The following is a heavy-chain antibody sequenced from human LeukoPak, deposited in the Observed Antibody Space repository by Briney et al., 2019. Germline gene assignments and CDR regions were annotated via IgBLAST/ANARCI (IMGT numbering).Heavy chain of an antibody. Sequence: SETLSLTCSVSGGSISSSSYYWGWIRQPPGKGLEWIGTIYYSGSTYYNPSLKSRVTISVATSKNQFSLKLSSVTAADTAVYYCAGQPKLYGGVDRGAFDIWGQGTMVTVSS. CDR2: IYYSGST. CDR3: AGQPKLYGGVDRGAFDI. D-gene: IGHD4-23*01. CDR1: GGSISSSSYY. J-gene: IGHJ3*02. V-gene: IGHV4-39*01.